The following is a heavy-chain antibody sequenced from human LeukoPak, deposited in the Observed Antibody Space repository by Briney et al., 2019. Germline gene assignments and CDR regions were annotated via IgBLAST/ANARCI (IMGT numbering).Heavy chain of an antibody. V-gene: IGHV1-46*01. CDR1: GYTFTSYY. D-gene: IGHD3-16*02. Sequence: VASVKVSCKASGYTFTSYYMHWVRQAPGQGLEWMGIINPSGGSTSYAQKFQGRVTMTRDTSTGTVYMELRSLRSDDTAVYYCARGSYTYYYDYWGQGTLVTVSS. CDR2: INPSGGST. CDR3: ARGSYTYYYDY. J-gene: IGHJ4*02.